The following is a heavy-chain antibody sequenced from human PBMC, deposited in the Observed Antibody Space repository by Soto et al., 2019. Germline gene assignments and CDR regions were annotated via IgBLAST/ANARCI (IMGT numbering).Heavy chain of an antibody. CDR3: ATESGSTYGYFDH. V-gene: IGHV4-30-4*01. Sequence: LSLTCTVSGGSVTSDEDYWTWIRQSPGKGLEWIGYISNSGSTGYNPSLKTRLSMSVDRSKNQFTLRLTSVTAADTAVYFCATESGSTYGYFDHWGQGTQVTVSS. CDR2: ISNSGST. D-gene: IGHD5-18*01. CDR1: GGSVTSDEDY. J-gene: IGHJ4*02.